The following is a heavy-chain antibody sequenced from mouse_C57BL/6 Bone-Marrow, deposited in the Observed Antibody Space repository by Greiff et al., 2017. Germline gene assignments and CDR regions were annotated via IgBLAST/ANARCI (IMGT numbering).Heavy chain of an antibody. V-gene: IGHV1-58*01. Sequence: EVQLQQSGAELVRPGSSVKMSCKTSGYTFTSYGINWVKQRPGQGLEWIGYIYIGNGYTAYNEKFKGKATLTSDTSSSTAYMQLSSLTSEDSAIYFCARRRFKGYWYFDVWGTGTTVTVSS. CDR1: GYTFTSYG. CDR3: ARRRFKGYWYFDV. CDR2: IYIGNGYT. J-gene: IGHJ1*03.